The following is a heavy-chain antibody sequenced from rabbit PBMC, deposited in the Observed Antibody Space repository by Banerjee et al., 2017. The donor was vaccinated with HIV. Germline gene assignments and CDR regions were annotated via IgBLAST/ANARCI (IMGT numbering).Heavy chain of an antibody. D-gene: IGHD6-1*01. J-gene: IGHJ4*01. CDR3: ARGDSNVYFNL. CDR2: IYGGSSGNT. V-gene: IGHV1S40*01. Sequence: QSLEESGGDLVKPGASLTLTCTASGFSFTATYWICWVRQAPGKGLEWIACIYGGSSGNTYYASWAKGRFTISKTSSTTVTLQMTSLTAADTATYFCARGDSNVYFNLWGPGTLVTVS. CDR1: GFSFTATYW.